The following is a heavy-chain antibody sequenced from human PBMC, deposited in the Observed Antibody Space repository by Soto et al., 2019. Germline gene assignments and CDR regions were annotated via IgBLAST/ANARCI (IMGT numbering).Heavy chain of an antibody. J-gene: IGHJ4*02. D-gene: IGHD3-10*01. V-gene: IGHV1-18*01. Sequence: QVQLVQSGAEVKKPGASVKVSCKASGYTFTSYGISWVRQAPGQGLEWMGWISAYNGNTNHAQKLQGRVTMTTDTSPSTAYVELRRMRSHDTSVHSCARDAAVGLLEYWGQGTLVTVAS. CDR1: GYTFTSYG. CDR2: ISAYNGNT. CDR3: ARDAAVGLLEY.